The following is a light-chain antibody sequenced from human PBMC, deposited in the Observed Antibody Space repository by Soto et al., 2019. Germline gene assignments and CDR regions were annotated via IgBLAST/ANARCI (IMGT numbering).Light chain of an antibody. CDR3: ASYTSGSPYV. CDR2: DVS. Sequence: QSALTQPASVSGSPGQSITISCTGTSSDVGGYNYVSWYQQHPGKAPKLMIYDVSYRPSGVSDRFSGSKSGNTASLTISGLQSEDEADYYCASYTSGSPYVFGTGTKLTVL. V-gene: IGLV2-14*01. J-gene: IGLJ1*01. CDR1: SSDVGGYNY.